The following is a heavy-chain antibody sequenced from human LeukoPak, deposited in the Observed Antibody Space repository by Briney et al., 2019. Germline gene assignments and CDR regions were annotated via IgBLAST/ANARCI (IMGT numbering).Heavy chain of an antibody. CDR2: INHSGST. CDR1: GGSFSGYY. D-gene: IGHD6-13*01. J-gene: IGHJ6*02. V-gene: IGHV4-34*01. CDR3: ARDGSSSWPKSVWDHSSVEYYYYYYGMDV. Sequence: SETLSLTCAVYGGSFSGYYWSWIRQPPGKGLEWIGEINHSGSTNYNPSLKSRVTISADTSKNQFSLKLSSVTAADTAVYYCARDGSSSWPKSVWDHSSVEYYYYYYGMDVWGQGTTVTVSS.